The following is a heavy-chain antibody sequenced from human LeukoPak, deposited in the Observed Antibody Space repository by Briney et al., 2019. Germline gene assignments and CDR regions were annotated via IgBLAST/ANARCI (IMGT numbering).Heavy chain of an antibody. Sequence: ASVKVSCKASGYIFTAHYIHWVRQAPGQGLEWMGWISPNSGGTNYAQKFQGRVTMTRDTSTSTAYMDLSRLISDDTAVYYCARQCGSSSNNFDYWGQGTLVTVSS. D-gene: IGHD6-6*01. CDR2: ISPNSGGT. J-gene: IGHJ4*02. V-gene: IGHV1-2*02. CDR3: ARQCGSSSNNFDY. CDR1: GYIFTAHY.